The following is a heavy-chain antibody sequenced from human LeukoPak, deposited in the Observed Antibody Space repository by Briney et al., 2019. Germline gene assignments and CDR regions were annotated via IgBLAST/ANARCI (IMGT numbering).Heavy chain of an antibody. Sequence: ASVKVSCKASGYTFTGYYMHWVRQAPGQGLEWMGWINPNSGGTNYAQKFQGRVTMTRDTSISTAYMELSRLRSDDTAVYYCARDRMGGYWFDPWGQGTLVTVSS. CDR3: ARDRMGGYWFDP. J-gene: IGHJ5*02. CDR1: GYTFTGYY. CDR2: INPNSGGT. V-gene: IGHV1-2*02. D-gene: IGHD2-15*01.